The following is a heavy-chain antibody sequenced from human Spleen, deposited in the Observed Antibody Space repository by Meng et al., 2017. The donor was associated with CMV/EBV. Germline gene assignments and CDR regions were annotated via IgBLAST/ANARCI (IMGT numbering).Heavy chain of an antibody. CDR2: ISDDGSNT. Sequence: GGSLRLSCAASGFAFNKYGMHWVRQAPGKGLEWVAMISDDGSNTDYGDSVKGRFTISRDNSKSTLSLEMISLESEDTAVYYCATDRHGSGLWNFDNWGQGTMVTVSS. CDR1: GFAFNKYG. CDR3: ATDRHGSGLWNFDN. V-gene: IGHV3-30*03. J-gene: IGHJ4*02. D-gene: IGHD3-22*01.